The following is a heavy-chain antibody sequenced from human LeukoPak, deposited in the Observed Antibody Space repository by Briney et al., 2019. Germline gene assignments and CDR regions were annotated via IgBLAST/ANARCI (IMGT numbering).Heavy chain of an antibody. V-gene: IGHV1-8*03. J-gene: IGHJ6*03. D-gene: IGHD2-2*02. CDR3: ARAPLGLIVVVPAAIRERYYYYYYMDV. Sequence: GASVKVSCKASGYTFTSYDINWVRQATGQGLEWMGWMSPNSGNTGYAQKFQGRVTITRNTSISTAYMELSSLRSEDTAVYYCARAPLGLIVVVPAAIRERYYYYYYMDVWGKGTTVTVSS. CDR2: MSPNSGNT. CDR1: GYTFTSYD.